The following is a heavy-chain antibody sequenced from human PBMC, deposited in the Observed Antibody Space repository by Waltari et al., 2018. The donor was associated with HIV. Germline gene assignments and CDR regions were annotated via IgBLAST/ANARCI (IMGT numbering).Heavy chain of an antibody. CDR1: GGSFSGHY. Sequence: QVQLKQWGAGLLKPSETLSLTCAIYGGSFSGHYWSWIRQPPGKGLEWIGEINDSGSTNYNPSFKSRVTILVDTSKNQFSLKVNSVTAADTAVYYCARDLVGATGPKYWFDPWGQGTLVTVSS. CDR2: INDSGST. CDR3: ARDLVGATGPKYWFDP. D-gene: IGHD1-26*01. J-gene: IGHJ5*02. V-gene: IGHV4-34*01.